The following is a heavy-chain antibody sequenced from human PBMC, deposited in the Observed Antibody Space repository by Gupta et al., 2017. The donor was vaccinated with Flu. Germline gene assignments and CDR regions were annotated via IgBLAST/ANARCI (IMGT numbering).Heavy chain of an antibody. J-gene: IGHJ4*02. D-gene: IGHD3-22*01. Sequence: CKGSGYNFNIYWIGWVRQMPGKGLEWVAIIYPGDSDTRYSPSFQGQVTISADKSISTAYLQWNSLKASDSAMYYCARLSHNHGYYSWAEGTLVTVSS. CDR2: IYPGDSDT. V-gene: IGHV5-51*01. CDR1: GYNFNIYW. CDR3: ARLSHNHGYYS.